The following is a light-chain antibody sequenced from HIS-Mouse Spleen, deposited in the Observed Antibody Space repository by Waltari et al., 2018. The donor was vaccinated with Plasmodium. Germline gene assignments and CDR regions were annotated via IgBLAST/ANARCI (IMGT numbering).Light chain of an antibody. CDR1: SSDVGSYNI. Sequence: QSALTQPASVSGSPGQSITISCPGPSSDVGSYNIFSWYQQHPGKAPKLMIYEGNKRPSGVSNRFSGSKSGNTASLTISGLQAEDEADYYCCSYAGSSTFVVFGGGTKLTVL. V-gene: IGLV2-23*03. CDR2: EGN. CDR3: CSYAGSSTFVV. J-gene: IGLJ2*01.